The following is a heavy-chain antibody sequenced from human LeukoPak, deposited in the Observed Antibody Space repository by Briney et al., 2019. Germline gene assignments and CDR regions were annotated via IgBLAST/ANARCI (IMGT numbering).Heavy chain of an antibody. CDR3: AREPTVTTPYFDY. J-gene: IGHJ4*02. D-gene: IGHD4-17*01. CDR1: GFTFSDYY. CDR2: ISSSSSYT. V-gene: IGHV3-11*06. Sequence: GGSLRLSCAASGFTFSDYYMSWIRQAPGKGLEWVSYISSSSSYTNYADSVKGRFTISRDNAKNSLYLQMNSLRAEDTAVYYCAREPTVTTPYFDYWGRGTLVTVSS.